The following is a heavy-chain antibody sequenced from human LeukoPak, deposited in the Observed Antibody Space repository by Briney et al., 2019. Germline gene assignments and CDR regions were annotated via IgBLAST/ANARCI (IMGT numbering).Heavy chain of an antibody. V-gene: IGHV1-18*01. CDR3: ARGTTGTLDY. J-gene: IGHJ4*02. CDR2: ISAYNGNT. Sequence: GASVNVSCKASGYTFTSYDINWVRQATGQGLEWMGWISAYNGNTSYAQKLQGRVTMTTDTSTSTAYMELRSLRSDDTAVYYCARGTTGTLDYWGQGTLVTVSS. D-gene: IGHD1-1*01. CDR1: GYTFTSYD.